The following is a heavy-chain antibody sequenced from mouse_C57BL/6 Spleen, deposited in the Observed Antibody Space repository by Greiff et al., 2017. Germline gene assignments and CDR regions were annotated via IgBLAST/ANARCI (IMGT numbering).Heavy chain of an antibody. CDR3: ARSGITTVVADY. Sequence: QVQLQQSGPELVKPGASVKISCKASGYAFSSSWMNWVKQRPGKGLEWIGRIYPGDGDTNYNGKFKGKATLTADKSSSTAYMQLSSLTSEDSAVYFCARSGITTVVADYWDQGTTLTVSS. CDR2: IYPGDGDT. J-gene: IGHJ2*01. D-gene: IGHD1-1*01. CDR1: GYAFSSSW. V-gene: IGHV1-82*01.